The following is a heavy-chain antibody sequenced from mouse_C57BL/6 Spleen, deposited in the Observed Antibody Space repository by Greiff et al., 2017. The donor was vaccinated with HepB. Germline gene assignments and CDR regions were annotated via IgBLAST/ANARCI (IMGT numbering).Heavy chain of an antibody. CDR1: GYSITSGYY. Sequence: VQLKESGPGLVKPSQSLSLTCSVTGYSITSGYYWNWIRQFPGNKLEWMGYISYDGSNNYNPSLKNRISITRDTSKNQFFLKLNSVTTEDTATYYCARGRLPSWFAYWGQGTLVTVSA. V-gene: IGHV3-6*01. J-gene: IGHJ3*01. CDR3: ARGRLPSWFAY. D-gene: IGHD2-4*01. CDR2: ISYDGSN.